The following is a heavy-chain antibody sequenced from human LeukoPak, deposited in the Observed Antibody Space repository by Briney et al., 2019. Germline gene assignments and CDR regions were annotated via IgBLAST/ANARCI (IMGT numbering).Heavy chain of an antibody. D-gene: IGHD5-12*01. Sequence: PSGTLSLTCTVSGGSITSSSYYWGWIRQPPGKGLEWIGNICYSVSTYYNPALRSRVTMSVDTSKNQFSLRLSSVTAADTAIYYCARNSRSGYGGYENAFDLWGQGTMVSVSS. CDR2: ICYSVST. CDR3: ARNSRSGYGGYENAFDL. CDR1: GGSITSSSYY. J-gene: IGHJ3*01. V-gene: IGHV4-39*01.